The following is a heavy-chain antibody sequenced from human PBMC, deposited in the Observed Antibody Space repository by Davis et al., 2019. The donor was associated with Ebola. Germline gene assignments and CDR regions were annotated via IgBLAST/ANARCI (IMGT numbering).Heavy chain of an antibody. D-gene: IGHD1-1*01. V-gene: IGHV1-2*04. CDR2: INPNSGGT. CDR3: AREEVNWNDGYYYYGMDV. Sequence: ASVKVSCKASGYTFTGYYMHWVRQAPGQGLEWMGWINPNSGGTNYAQKVQGWVTMTRDTSISTAYMELSRLRSDDTAVYYCAREEVNWNDGYYYYGMDVWGQGTTVTVSS. CDR1: GYTFTGYY. J-gene: IGHJ6*02.